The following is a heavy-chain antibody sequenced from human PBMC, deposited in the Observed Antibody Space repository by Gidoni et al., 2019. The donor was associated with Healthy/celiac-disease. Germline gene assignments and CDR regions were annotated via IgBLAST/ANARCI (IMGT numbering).Heavy chain of an antibody. CDR1: GFTVSSYS. CDR2: ISSISSYI. Sequence: EVQLVESGGGLVKPGGSLRLSCAASGFTVSSYSMNWVRQAPGKGLEWVSSISSISSYIYYADSVKGRYTSSRDNAKNSLYLQMNSLRAEDTAVYYCASTDSRFGVVIVDFDYWGQGTLVTVSS. D-gene: IGHD3-16*02. V-gene: IGHV3-21*01. CDR3: ASTDSRFGVVIVDFDY. J-gene: IGHJ4*02.